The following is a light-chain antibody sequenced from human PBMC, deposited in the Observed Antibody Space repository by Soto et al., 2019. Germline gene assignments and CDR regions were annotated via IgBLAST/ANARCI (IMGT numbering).Light chain of an antibody. V-gene: IGLV2-14*01. CDR1: SSDVGGYNY. J-gene: IGLJ1*01. CDR3: SSYTSSSTYV. CDR2: EVS. Sequence: QSLLADPPSFSFSPGPSITISGTGTSSDVGGYNYVSLYQQHPGKAPNLMIYEVSNRPSGVSNRFSGSNSGNTASLTISGLQAQDEADYYCSSYTSSSTYVFGTGTKVTVL.